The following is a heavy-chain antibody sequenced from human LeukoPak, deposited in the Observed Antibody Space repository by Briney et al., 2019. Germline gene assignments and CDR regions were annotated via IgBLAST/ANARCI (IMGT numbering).Heavy chain of an antibody. V-gene: IGHV4-39*01. CDR3: ARHSLSSTSRNHLGRGAARFDY. CDR2: IYYSGST. Sequence: SETLSLTCTVSGGSISSSSYYWGWIRQPPGKGLEWIGSIYYSGSTYYNPSLKSRVTISVDTSKNQFSLKLSSVTAADTAVYYCARHSLSSTSRNHLGRGAARFDYWGQGTLVTVSS. D-gene: IGHD2-2*01. J-gene: IGHJ4*02. CDR1: GGSISSSSYY.